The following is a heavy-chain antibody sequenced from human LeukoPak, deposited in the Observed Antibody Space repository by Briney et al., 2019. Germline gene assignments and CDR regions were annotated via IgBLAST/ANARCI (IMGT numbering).Heavy chain of an antibody. J-gene: IGHJ4*02. D-gene: IGHD6-19*01. CDR1: GFTFSRYW. CDR2: IKQDGSEK. V-gene: IGHV3-7*01. CDR3: ASGEIAVFDY. Sequence: GGSLRLSCAASGFTFSRYWMSWVRQAPGKGLEWVANIKQDGSEKYYVDSVKGRFTISRDNAKNSLYLQMNSLRAEDTAVYYCASGEIAVFDYWGQGTLVTVSS.